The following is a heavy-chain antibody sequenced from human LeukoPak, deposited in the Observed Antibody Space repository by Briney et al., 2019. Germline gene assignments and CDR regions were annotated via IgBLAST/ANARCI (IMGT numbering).Heavy chain of an antibody. Sequence: GASVKVSCKASGYTFTSYDINWVRQAPGQGLEWMGGIIPIFGTANYAQKFQGRVTITADKSTSTAYMELSSLRSEDTAVYYCARADFWSGYQIITRGGEGKNNWFDPWGQGTLVTVSS. J-gene: IGHJ5*02. V-gene: IGHV1-69*06. CDR2: IIPIFGTA. CDR1: GYTFTSYD. CDR3: ARADFWSGYQIITRGGEGKNNWFDP. D-gene: IGHD3-3*01.